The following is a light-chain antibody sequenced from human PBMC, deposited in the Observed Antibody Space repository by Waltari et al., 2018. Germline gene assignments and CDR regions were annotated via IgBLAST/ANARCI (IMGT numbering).Light chain of an antibody. CDR1: HIADKN. CDR2: YDS. Sequence: SYVLTQAPSVSVAPGETARITCGGNHIADKNVNWYQQKPGQAPVLVIFYDSDRPSGIPERFSGSNSGNTATLTISRAEAGDEADYYCQVWDTSIDLSVFGTGTKVTVL. V-gene: IGLV3-21*04. J-gene: IGLJ1*01. CDR3: QVWDTSIDLSV.